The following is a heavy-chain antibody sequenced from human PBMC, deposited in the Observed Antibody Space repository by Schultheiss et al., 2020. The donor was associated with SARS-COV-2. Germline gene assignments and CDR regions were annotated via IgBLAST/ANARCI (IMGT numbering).Heavy chain of an antibody. CDR1: GFTFRSYS. J-gene: IGHJ4*02. Sequence: GGSLRLSCAASGFTFRSYSMNWVRQAPGKGLMWVSRINSDGSLTEHADSVKGRFTISRDNSKNTLYLQMNSLRAEDTAVYYCARYIISFGGILVSGFDYWGQGTLVTVSS. CDR2: INSDGSLT. V-gene: IGHV3-74*01. CDR3: ARYIISFGGILVSGFDY. D-gene: IGHD3-16*02.